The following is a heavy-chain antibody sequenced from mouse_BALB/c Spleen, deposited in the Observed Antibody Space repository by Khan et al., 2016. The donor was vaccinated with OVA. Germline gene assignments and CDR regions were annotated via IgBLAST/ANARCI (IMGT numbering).Heavy chain of an antibody. CDR3: ARIYGGDFDY. J-gene: IGHJ2*01. CDR1: GYSITSDYA. D-gene: IGHD1-1*01. Sequence: EVKLEESGPGLVKPSQSLSLTCTVTGYSITSDYAWNWIRQFPGNKLEWMGYISYSGNTKYNPSLKSRISITRDTSENQFFLQLNSVTIEDTATYYCARIYGGDFDYGGQGTTLTVSS. CDR2: ISYSGNT. V-gene: IGHV3-2*02.